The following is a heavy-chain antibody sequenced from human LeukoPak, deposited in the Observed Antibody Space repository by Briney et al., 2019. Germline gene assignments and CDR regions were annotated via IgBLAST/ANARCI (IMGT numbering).Heavy chain of an antibody. Sequence: SETLSLTCTVSGGSISSYYWGWIRQPPGKGLEWIGSIYYSGSTYYNPSLKSRVTISVDTSKNQFSLKLSSVTAADTAVYYCARARRKYCSSTSCYYYYYMDVWGKGTTVTVSS. V-gene: IGHV4-39*07. J-gene: IGHJ6*03. CDR2: IYYSGST. CDR1: GGSISSYY. D-gene: IGHD2-2*01. CDR3: ARARRKYCSSTSCYYYYYMDV.